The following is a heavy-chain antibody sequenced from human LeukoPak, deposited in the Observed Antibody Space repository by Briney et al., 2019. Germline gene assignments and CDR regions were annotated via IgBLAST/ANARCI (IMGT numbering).Heavy chain of an antibody. CDR2: IKSKTDGGKT. Sequence: GGSLRLSCAASGFTFSNPWMSWVRQAPGKGLEWVGRIKSKTDGGKTEYAAAVQGRFTISRDDSKNPLYLQMNSQKTEDTGVYYCTTYGDYGGLSDHWGQGTLVTVSS. CDR3: TTYGDYGGLSDH. J-gene: IGHJ5*02. D-gene: IGHD4-17*01. CDR1: GFTFSNPW. V-gene: IGHV3-15*01.